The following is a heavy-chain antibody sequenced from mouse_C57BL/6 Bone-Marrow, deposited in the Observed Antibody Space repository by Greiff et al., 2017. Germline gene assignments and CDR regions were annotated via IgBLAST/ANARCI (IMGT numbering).Heavy chain of an antibody. V-gene: IGHV1-82*01. CDR3: AKPPIITTVVAPYYYAMDY. D-gene: IGHD1-1*01. J-gene: IGHJ4*01. Sequence: QVQLQQSGPELVKPGASVKISCKASGYAFSSSWMNWVKQRPGKGLEWIGRIYPGDGDTNYNGKFKGKATLTADKSSSTAYMQLSSLTSEDSAVYFCAKPPIITTVVAPYYYAMDYWGQGTSVTVSS. CDR2: IYPGDGDT. CDR1: GYAFSSSW.